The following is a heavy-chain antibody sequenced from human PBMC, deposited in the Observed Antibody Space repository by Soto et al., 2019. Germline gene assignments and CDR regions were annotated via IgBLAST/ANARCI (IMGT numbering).Heavy chain of an antibody. J-gene: IGHJ6*02. CDR2: IDPSDSCT. CDR3: XSYSSGPSATYYYGMDV. CDR1: GYRFTIYW. Sequence: GQSLKISCKGSGYRFTIYWISWVRQMPGKGLEWMGRIDPSDSCTNYNPSFQGHVTISADKSISTAYLQWSSLKASDTAMYYCXSYSSGPSATYYYGMDVWGQGTTVTVSS. V-gene: IGHV5-10-1*01. D-gene: IGHD6-19*01.